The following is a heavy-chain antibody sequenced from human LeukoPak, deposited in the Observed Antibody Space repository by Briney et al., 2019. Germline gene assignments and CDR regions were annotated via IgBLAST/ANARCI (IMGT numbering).Heavy chain of an antibody. D-gene: IGHD2-2*01. CDR2: INHSGST. V-gene: IGHV4-34*01. Sequence: PSETLSLTCAVYGGSFSGYYWSWIRQPPGKGLEWIGEINHSGSTNYNPSVKSRVPLSVDMSKNQFSLKLNSVTAAATAVYYCARGRIDCSSASCAAGSWFDPWGQGTLVTVSS. CDR1: GGSFSGYY. J-gene: IGHJ5*02. CDR3: ARGRIDCSSASCAAGSWFDP.